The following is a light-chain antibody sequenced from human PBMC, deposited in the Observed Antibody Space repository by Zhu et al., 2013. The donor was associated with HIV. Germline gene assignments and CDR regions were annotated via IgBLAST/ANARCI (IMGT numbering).Light chain of an antibody. CDR2: RNN. Sequence: QSVLTQPPSVSGTPGQRVTISCSGSSSNIGSNYVYWYQQLPGTAPKLLIYRNNQRPSGVPDRFSGSKSGTLASLAISGLQSEDEADYYCASWDDSLNGPVFGGGTKLTVL. CDR3: ASWDDSLNGPV. CDR1: SSNIGSNY. V-gene: IGLV1-47*01. J-gene: IGLJ3*02.